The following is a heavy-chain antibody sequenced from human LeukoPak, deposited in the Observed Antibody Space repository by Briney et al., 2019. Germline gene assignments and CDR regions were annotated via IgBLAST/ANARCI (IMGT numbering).Heavy chain of an antibody. V-gene: IGHV3-74*01. CDR3: ARGTPAPYYYGMDV. J-gene: IGHJ6*02. CDR2: INSDGSST. Sequence: PGGSLRLSCAASGFTFSSYWMHWVRQAPGKGLVWVSRINSDGSSTSYADSVKGRFTISRDNAKNTLYLQMNSLRAEDTAVYYCARGTPAPYYYGMDVWGQGTTVTVSS. D-gene: IGHD2-2*01. CDR1: GFTFSSYW.